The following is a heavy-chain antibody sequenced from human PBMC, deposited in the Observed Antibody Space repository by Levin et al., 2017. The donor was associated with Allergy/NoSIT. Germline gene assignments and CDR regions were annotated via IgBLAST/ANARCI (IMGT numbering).Heavy chain of an antibody. CDR3: TRGSGSSSSGLGY. CDR2: ISGYNGNT. CDR1: GYIFTDYY. D-gene: IGHD3-10*01. Sequence: ASVKVSCKASGYIFTDYYMHWVRQAPGQELGWMGWISGYNGNTNYAQKVQGRVTMTTDTSTSTAYMELRSLRSDDTAVYYCTRGSGSSSSGLGYWGQGTLVTVSS. J-gene: IGHJ4*02. V-gene: IGHV1-18*04.